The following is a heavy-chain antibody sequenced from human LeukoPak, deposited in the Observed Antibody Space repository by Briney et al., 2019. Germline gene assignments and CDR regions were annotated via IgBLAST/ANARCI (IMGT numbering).Heavy chain of an antibody. CDR2: IYTSGST. J-gene: IGHJ4*02. Sequence: SETLSLTCTVSGGSISSGSYYWSWIRQPAGKGLEWIGRIYTSGSTKYNPSLRSRVTISVDTSKNSFSLTLNSVTAADTAVYYCARAVGSSGSFPFHFWGQGTLVTVSS. CDR3: ARAVGSSGSFPFHF. CDR1: GGSISSGSYY. V-gene: IGHV4-61*02. D-gene: IGHD1-26*01.